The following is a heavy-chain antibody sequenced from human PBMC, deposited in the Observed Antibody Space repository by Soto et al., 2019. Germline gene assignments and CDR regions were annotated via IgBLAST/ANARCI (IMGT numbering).Heavy chain of an antibody. D-gene: IGHD3-10*01. CDR3: ARDRDDYGSGNYYNRIDF. CDR1: GGIFSTYA. J-gene: IGHJ4*02. Sequence: QVQLVQSGAEVKKPGSSVKVSCKASGGIFSTYAISWLRQAPGQGLEWMGGIIPLFGTPNYAQRFQGRVTITWDESTSTAYMELSRLRSEDTAVYYCARDRDDYGSGNYYNRIDFWGQGTLVTVSS. V-gene: IGHV1-69*01. CDR2: IIPLFGTP.